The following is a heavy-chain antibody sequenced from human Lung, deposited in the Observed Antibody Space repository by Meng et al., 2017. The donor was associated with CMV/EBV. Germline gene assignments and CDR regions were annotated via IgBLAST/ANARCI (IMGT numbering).Heavy chain of an antibody. CDR3: SISETGNPCRDF. J-gene: IGHJ4*02. CDR2: IRSKANSYAT. Sequence: GESXKISCAASGFTFGGSAIHWVRQASGKGLEWVGRIRSKANSYATTYVAAVKGRFTITRDDSRNTAYLLMNSLKTEDAAVDYCSISETGNPCRDFWGQGTXVTVSS. V-gene: IGHV3-73*01. D-gene: IGHD1-1*01. CDR1: GFTFGGSA.